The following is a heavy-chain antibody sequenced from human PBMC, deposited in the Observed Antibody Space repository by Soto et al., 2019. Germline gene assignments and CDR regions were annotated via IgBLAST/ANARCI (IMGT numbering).Heavy chain of an antibody. CDR3: AKGRAPSGWYPPYYYGMDV. V-gene: IGHV3-23*01. CDR2: GSGSGGNT. J-gene: IGHJ6*02. Sequence: VQLLESGGGLLQPGGSLRLSCAASGFTFSTYAMTWVRQAPGKGPEWVSSGSGSGGNTLYADSVKGGFTISRDISKNTLYLQMNRLRAGDTAVYYCAKGRAPSGWYPPYYYGMDVWGQGTTVIVSS. CDR1: GFTFSTYA. D-gene: IGHD6-19*01.